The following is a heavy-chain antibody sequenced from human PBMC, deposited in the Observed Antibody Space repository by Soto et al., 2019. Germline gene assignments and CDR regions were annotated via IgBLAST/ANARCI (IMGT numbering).Heavy chain of an antibody. CDR1: GFSVSYNY. CDR3: ARDSSSNWVRERN. D-gene: IGHD7-27*01. Sequence: EVQVVESGGGLVQPGGSLRLSCAASGFSVSYNYMSWVRQAPGKGLEWVSFIYSGGSTYYADSVKGRFTISRDSSKNTLYLQMNSLRAEDTAVYYCARDSSSNWVRERNWGQGTLVTVSS. CDR2: IYSGGST. V-gene: IGHV3-66*01. J-gene: IGHJ4*02.